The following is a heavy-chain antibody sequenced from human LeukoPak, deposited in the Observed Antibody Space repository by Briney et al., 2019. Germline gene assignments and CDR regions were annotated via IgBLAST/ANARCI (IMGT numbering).Heavy chain of an antibody. CDR1: GYTFTGYY. V-gene: IGHV1-2*02. Sequence: ASVEVSCKASGYTFTGYYMHWALQAPGQGLEGMGWINPNSGGTNYAQKFQGKVTMTRKPSISTVYMELRRLRYDDTAVYYCARDGYAYDFWSGVNWFDPWGQGTLVTVSS. CDR2: INPNSGGT. J-gene: IGHJ5*02. CDR3: ARDGYAYDFWSGVNWFDP. D-gene: IGHD3-3*01.